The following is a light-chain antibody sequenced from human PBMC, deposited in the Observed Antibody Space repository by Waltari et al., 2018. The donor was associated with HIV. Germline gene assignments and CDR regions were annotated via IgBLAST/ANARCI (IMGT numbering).Light chain of an antibody. J-gene: IGKJ3*01. Sequence: VLTQSPGTLSLSPGERATLSCRASQNVGGNYLAWYQQRPGQTPRLLIYDASSRATGIPDRFGGSGSGTDFTLTITRLEPEDFAVYYCQQYGSSPLFTFGPGTKVDI. V-gene: IGKV3-20*01. CDR1: QNVGGNY. CDR3: QQYGSSPLFT. CDR2: DAS.